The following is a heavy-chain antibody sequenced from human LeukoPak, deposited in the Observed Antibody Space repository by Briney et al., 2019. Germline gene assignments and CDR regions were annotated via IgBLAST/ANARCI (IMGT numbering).Heavy chain of an antibody. V-gene: IGHV5-51*01. D-gene: IGHD3-22*01. Sequence: GESLKISCKVSGYSFTSYWIAWVRQMPGKGLEWMGIIYPRDSDTRYSPSFQGQVTISADKSTSTAYLQWSSLKASDTTMYYCARQHYDTSGYYLYYFDYWGQGTLVTVSS. CDR2: IYPRDSDT. J-gene: IGHJ4*02. CDR3: ARQHYDTSGYYLYYFDY. CDR1: GYSFTSYW.